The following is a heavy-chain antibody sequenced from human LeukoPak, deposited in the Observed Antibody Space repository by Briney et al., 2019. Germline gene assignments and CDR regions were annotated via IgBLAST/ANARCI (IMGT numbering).Heavy chain of an antibody. Sequence: SETLSLTCAVYGRSFSGYYWSWIRQPPGKGLEWIGEINHSGSTNYNPSLKSRVTISVDTSKNQFSLKLSSVTATDTAVYYCARGTQLWRFSRGYFDYWGQGTLVTVSS. CDR2: INHSGST. V-gene: IGHV4-34*01. J-gene: IGHJ4*02. CDR1: GRSFSGYY. CDR3: ARGTQLWRFSRGYFDY. D-gene: IGHD5-18*01.